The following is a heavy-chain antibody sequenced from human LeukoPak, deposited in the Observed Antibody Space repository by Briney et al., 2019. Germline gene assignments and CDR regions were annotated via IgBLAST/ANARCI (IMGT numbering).Heavy chain of an antibody. CDR3: ARVEYSGNGNLY. CDR2: INRDGSGK. V-gene: IGHV3-7*03. D-gene: IGHD1-26*01. J-gene: IGHJ4*02. CDR1: GLTFINYW. Sequence: GGSLRLPCAGSGLTFINYWMTWVRQVPGKGLEWVANINRDGSGKYYLPSVRGRFTISKDDAKDSLYLQMDGLRPEDTAIYYCARVEYSGNGNLYWGQGTLVTVSS.